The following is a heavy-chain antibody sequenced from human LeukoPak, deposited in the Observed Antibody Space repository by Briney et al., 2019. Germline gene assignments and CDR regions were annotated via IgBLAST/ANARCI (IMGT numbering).Heavy chain of an antibody. CDR1: RFTFSNYG. D-gene: IGHD3-3*01. CDR2: IRYDGSNK. CDR3: AKDIGVRDPYDAFDI. Sequence: GGPLRLSCEASRFTFSNYGMHWVRQAPGKGLEWVAFIRYDGSNKNYADSVKGRFTISRDNSKNTLYVQMNSLRAEDTAIYYCAKDIGVRDPYDAFDIWGQGTVVTVSS. V-gene: IGHV3-30*02. J-gene: IGHJ3*02.